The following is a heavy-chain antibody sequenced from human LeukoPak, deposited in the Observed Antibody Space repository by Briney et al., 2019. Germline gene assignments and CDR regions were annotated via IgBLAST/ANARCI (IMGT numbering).Heavy chain of an antibody. CDR3: ARYGDDSSGYYG. CDR2: INHSGST. Sequence: SETLSLTCAVYGGSFSGYYWSWIRQPPGKGLEWIGEINHSGSTNYNPSLKSRVTISVDTSKNQFSLKLSSVTAADTAVYYCARYGDDSSGYYGRGQGTMVTVSS. CDR1: GGSFSGYY. J-gene: IGHJ3*01. V-gene: IGHV4-34*01. D-gene: IGHD3-22*01.